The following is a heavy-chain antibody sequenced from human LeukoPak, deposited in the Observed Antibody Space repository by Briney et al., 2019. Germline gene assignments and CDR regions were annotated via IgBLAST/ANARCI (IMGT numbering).Heavy chain of an antibody. CDR2: IIPMSGTT. V-gene: IGHV1-69*13. Sequence: SMKVSCKTSGYTFTAYYMHWVRQAPGQGLGWMGGIIPMSGTTNYARKLQGRITITADESTSTVYMELSSLRSEDTAVYYCARDQGGIRIYYYMDVWGKGTTVIVSS. CDR3: ARDQGGIRIYYYMDV. CDR1: GYTFTAYY. D-gene: IGHD2-21*01. J-gene: IGHJ6*03.